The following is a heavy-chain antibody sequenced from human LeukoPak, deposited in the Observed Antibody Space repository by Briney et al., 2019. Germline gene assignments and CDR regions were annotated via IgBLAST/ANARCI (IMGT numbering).Heavy chain of an antibody. CDR2: INHSGST. J-gene: IGHJ4*02. D-gene: IGHD6-6*01. Sequence: PPETLSLTCGVYGSSFSGYYWSWIRQPPGKGLEWIGEINHSGSTNYNASLKSRVTISVDTSRKQFSLKLSSVTAADSAMYYCAREPGWTIAARPFDYCGQGTLVTVSS. V-gene: IGHV4-34*01. CDR1: GSSFSGYY. CDR3: AREPGWTIAARPFDY.